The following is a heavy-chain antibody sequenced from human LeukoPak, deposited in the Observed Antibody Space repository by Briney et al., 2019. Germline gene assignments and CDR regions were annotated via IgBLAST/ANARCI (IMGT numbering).Heavy chain of an antibody. CDR3: ARGASSWEYTTFDI. Sequence: GGSLRLSCATSGFTFSSYDMHWVRQAPGKGLEWVSTIGGSGITTFYADSVKGRFTISRDNSKNAVFLQVNSLRAEDMAIYYCARGASSWEYTTFDIWGQGTIVTVSS. J-gene: IGHJ3*02. CDR1: GFTFSSYD. CDR2: IGGSGITT. D-gene: IGHD6-13*01. V-gene: IGHV3-23*01.